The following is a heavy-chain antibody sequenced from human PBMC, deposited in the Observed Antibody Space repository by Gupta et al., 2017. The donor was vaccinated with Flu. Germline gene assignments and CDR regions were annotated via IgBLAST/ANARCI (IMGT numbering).Heavy chain of an antibody. Sequence: QVQLQESGPGLVKPSETLSLTCTVSGGSISSYYWSWIRQPAGKGLEWIGRIYTSGSTNYNPSLKSRVTMSVDTSKNQFSLKLSSVTAADTAVYYCARGGYSSGWYVGWFDPWSQGTLVTVSS. V-gene: IGHV4-4*07. CDR3: ARGGYSSGWYVGWFDP. CDR1: GGSISSYY. J-gene: IGHJ5*02. D-gene: IGHD6-19*01. CDR2: IYTSGST.